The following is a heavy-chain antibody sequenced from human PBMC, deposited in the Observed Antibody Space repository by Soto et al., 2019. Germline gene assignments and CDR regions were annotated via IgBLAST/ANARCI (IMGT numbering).Heavy chain of an antibody. CDR3: ARRYYYDDSGYYPFDF. J-gene: IGHJ4*02. CDR2: IDPGDSQM. Sequence: PGESLKISCKGSGYTFSSYWIAWVRQMPGKGLEWMGIIDPGDSQMRYSPAFQGQVTMSADKSVTTAYLQWSSLKASDTAMYYCARRYYYDDSGYYPFDFWGQGTLVTAPQ. CDR1: GYTFSSYW. D-gene: IGHD3-22*01. V-gene: IGHV5-51*01.